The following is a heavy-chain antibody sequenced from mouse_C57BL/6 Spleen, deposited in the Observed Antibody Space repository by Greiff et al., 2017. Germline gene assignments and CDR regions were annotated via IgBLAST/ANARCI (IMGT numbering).Heavy chain of an antibody. CDR2: IDPETGGT. D-gene: IGHD1-1*01. J-gene: IGHJ2*01. V-gene: IGHV1-15*01. CDR1: GYTFTDYE. CDR3: TSSCDGGSSYVGY. Sequence: VKLVESGAELVRPGASVTLSCKASGYTFTDYEMHWVKQTPVHGLEWIGAIDPETGGTDYNQKLKGKAILTSDTSSSTAYMELRSLTSEASAVYYCTSSCDGGSSYVGYWGQGTPLTVSA.